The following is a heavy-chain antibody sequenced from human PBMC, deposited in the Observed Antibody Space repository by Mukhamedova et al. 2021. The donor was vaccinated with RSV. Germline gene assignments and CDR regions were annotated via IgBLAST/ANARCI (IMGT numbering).Heavy chain of an antibody. V-gene: IGHV1-69*06. Sequence: MGGIIPIFGTANYAQKFQGRVTITADKSTSTAYMEVISLRSDDTAVYYCARVPSAAAIVREYYFDYWGQGTLVTVSS. CDR3: ARVPSAAAIVREYYFDY. CDR2: IIPIFGTA. D-gene: IGHD2-2*02. J-gene: IGHJ4*02.